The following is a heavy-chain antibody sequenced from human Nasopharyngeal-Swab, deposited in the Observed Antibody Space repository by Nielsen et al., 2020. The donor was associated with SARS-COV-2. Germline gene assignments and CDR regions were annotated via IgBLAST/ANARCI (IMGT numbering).Heavy chain of an antibody. J-gene: IGHJ6*02. CDR1: GFTFDDYA. CDR2: ISWNSGSI. V-gene: IGHV3-9*01. Sequence: SLKISCAASGFTFDDYAMHWVRQAPGKGLEWVSGISWNSGSIGYADSVKGRFTISRDNAKTSLYLQMNSLRAEYTALYYCATIAAAQFNYYGMDVWGQGTTVTVSS. D-gene: IGHD6-13*01. CDR3: ATIAAAQFNYYGMDV.